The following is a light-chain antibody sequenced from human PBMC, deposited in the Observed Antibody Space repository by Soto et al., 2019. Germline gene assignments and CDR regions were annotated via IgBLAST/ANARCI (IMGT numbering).Light chain of an antibody. J-gene: IGLJ2*01. CDR1: SDDVGGYNY. CDR3: SSYRSGNTLVV. V-gene: IGLV2-14*01. Sequence: QSALTQPASVSGSPGQSITISCTGTSDDVGGYNYVSWYQQHPGKAPKLMIFEVNNRPSGVSNRFSGSRSGNTASLTISGLQAEDEADHYCSSYRSGNTLVVFGGVTKLTVL. CDR2: EVN.